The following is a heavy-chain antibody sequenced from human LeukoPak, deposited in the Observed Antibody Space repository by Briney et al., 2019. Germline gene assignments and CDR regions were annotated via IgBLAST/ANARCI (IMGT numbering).Heavy chain of an antibody. CDR2: IVADGDRT. J-gene: IGHJ6*02. CDR3: ARAHYMDV. CDR1: GFTFRSYA. Sequence: GGSLRLSCVASGFTFRSYAMNWVRQAPGRGLEWVSLIVADGDRTFYADSVRGRFTISRDNSRNSLYLQMNSLRTDDTALYYCARAHYMDVWGQGTTVTVSS. V-gene: IGHV3-43*02.